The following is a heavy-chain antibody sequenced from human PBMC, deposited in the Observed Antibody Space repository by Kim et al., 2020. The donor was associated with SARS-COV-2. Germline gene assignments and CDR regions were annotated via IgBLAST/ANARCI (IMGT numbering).Heavy chain of an antibody. CDR2: IYSGGST. D-gene: IGHD3-22*01. CDR3: ARGLVSFYDSNGYYAPPNWFDP. V-gene: IGHV3-53*01. Sequence: GGSLRLSCAASGFTVSSNYMSWVRQAPGKGLEWVSVIYSGGSTYYADSVKGRVTISRDNSKNTLYLQMNSLRAEDTAVYYCARGLVSFYDSNGYYAPPNWFDPWGQGTLVTVSS. CDR1: GFTVSSNY. J-gene: IGHJ5*01.